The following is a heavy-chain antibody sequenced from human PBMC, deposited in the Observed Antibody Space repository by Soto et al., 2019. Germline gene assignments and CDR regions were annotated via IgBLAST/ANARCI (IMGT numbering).Heavy chain of an antibody. D-gene: IGHD4-4*01. CDR3: ARHVAVTPPTTAPRSDYYYYYMDV. J-gene: IGHJ6*03. CDR1: GYSFTSYW. CDR2: IYPGDSDT. Sequence: GESLKISCKGSGYSFTSYWIGWVRQMPGKGLEWMGIIYPGDSDTRYSPSFQGQVTISADKSISTAYLQWSSLKASDTAMYYCARHVAVTPPTTAPRSDYYYYYMDVWGKGTTVTVSS. V-gene: IGHV5-51*01.